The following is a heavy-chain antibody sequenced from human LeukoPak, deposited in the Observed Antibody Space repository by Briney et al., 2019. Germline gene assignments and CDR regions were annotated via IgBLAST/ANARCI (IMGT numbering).Heavy chain of an antibody. V-gene: IGHV4-38-2*02. CDR1: GYSISSGYY. J-gene: IGHJ5*02. CDR2: IYHSGST. D-gene: IGHD6-13*01. Sequence: SETLSLTCTVSGYSISSGYYWGWIRQPPGKGLEWIGSIYHSGSTYYNPSLKSRVTISVDTSKNQFSLKLSSVTAADTAVYYCARLEIAAAGNRWFDPWGQGTLVTVSS. CDR3: ARLEIAAAGNRWFDP.